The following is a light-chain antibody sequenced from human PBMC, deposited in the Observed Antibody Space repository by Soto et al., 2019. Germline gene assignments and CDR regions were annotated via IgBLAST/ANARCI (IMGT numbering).Light chain of an antibody. J-gene: IGLJ2*01. CDR1: SSDVGAYDS. CDR2: DVT. Sequence: QSAPTQPPSASGSPGRSVAISCTGTSSDVGAYDSVSWYQYHPGKAPRLVIYDVTMRPSGVPDRFSGSKSGNVASLTVSGLQAEDEADYYCSSYAGSNNVIFGGGTKLTVL. V-gene: IGLV2-8*01. CDR3: SSYAGSNNVI.